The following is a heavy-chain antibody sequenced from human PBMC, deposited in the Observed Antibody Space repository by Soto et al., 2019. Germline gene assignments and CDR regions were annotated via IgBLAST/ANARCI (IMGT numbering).Heavy chain of an antibody. CDR3: ARRDCGGGNNCEFGAPAFAY. CDR1: GFTFGNYD. CDR2: VSSSGRST. D-gene: IGHD2-21*01. J-gene: IGHJ4*02. Sequence: EVQLLESGGGLVQPGGSLRLSCAASGFTFGNYDMSWVRQAPGKGLEWVSGVSSSGRSTNYADSVKGRFTISRDNPKNTLDLKVSSASDADTPVYYCARRDCGGGNNCEFGAPAFAYWGQGSLVTVTS. V-gene: IGHV3-23*01.